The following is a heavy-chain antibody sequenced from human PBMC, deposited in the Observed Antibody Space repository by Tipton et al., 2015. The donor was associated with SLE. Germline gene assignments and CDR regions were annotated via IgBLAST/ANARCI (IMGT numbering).Heavy chain of an antibody. D-gene: IGHD6-19*01. CDR2: IYYSGST. V-gene: IGHV4-34*01. CDR3: ARGGYSSGWYGDYFVY. CDR1: GGSFSGYY. J-gene: IGHJ4*02. Sequence: TLSLTCAVYGGSFSGYYWSWIRQHPGKGLEWIGYIYYSGSTYYNPSLKSRVTISLDTSKTQFSLKLRSVTAADTAIYYCARGGYSSGWYGDYFVYCGQGTLVTVSS.